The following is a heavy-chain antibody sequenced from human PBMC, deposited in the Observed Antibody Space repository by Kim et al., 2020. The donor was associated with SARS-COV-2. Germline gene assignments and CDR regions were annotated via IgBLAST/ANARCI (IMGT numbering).Heavy chain of an antibody. CDR3: ARHRSNVDTPRSGFDY. J-gene: IGHJ4*02. Sequence: GESLKISCKGSGYSFTSYWIGWVRQMPGKGLEWMGIIYPGDSDTRYSPSFQGQVTISADKSISTAYLQWSSLKASDTAMYYCARHRSNVDTPRSGFDYWGQGTLVTVAS. D-gene: IGHD5-18*01. CDR1: GYSFTSYW. CDR2: IYPGDSDT. V-gene: IGHV5-51*01.